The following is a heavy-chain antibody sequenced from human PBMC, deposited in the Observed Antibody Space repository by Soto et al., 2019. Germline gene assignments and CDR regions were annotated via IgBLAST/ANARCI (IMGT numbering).Heavy chain of an antibody. V-gene: IGHV4-59*12. CDR1: GGSISSYY. J-gene: IGHJ5*02. CDR2: IYYSGST. CDR3: ARDGLRTIFGVVPGFDP. Sequence: SETLSLTCTVSGGSISSYYWSWIRQPPGKGLEWIGYIYYSGSTYYNPSLKSRVTISVDTSKNQFSLKLSSVTAADTAVYYCARDGLRTIFGVVPGFDPWGQGTLVTVS. D-gene: IGHD3-3*01.